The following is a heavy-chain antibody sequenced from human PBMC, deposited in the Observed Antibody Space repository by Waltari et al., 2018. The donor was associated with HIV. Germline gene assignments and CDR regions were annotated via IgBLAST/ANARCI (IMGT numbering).Heavy chain of an antibody. CDR2: IKSKTDGGTT. CDR3: TTNSRSTSCRYRCYYYGMDV. CDR1: GFTFSNAW. J-gene: IGHJ6*02. Sequence: EVQLVESGGGLVKPGGSLRLSCAASGFTFSNAWMSWVRQAPGKGLEWVGRIKSKTDGGTTDYAAHVKGRFTISRDDSKNTLYLQMNSLKTEDTAVYYCTTNSRSTSCRYRCYYYGMDVWGQGTTVTVSS. V-gene: IGHV3-15*01. D-gene: IGHD2-2*01.